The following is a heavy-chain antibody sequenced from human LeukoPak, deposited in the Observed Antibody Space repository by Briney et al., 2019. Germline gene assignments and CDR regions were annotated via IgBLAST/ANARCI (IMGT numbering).Heavy chain of an antibody. D-gene: IGHD3-3*01. Sequence: ASVKVSCKISGYSLTDSPIHWVRQAPGRGLEWMGGFDPEDGETYYAQIFQGRVTMTEDRDTDTAYMELNSLTSEDTAMYYCATPDRVGMECLPFAWFFDFWGRGTLVSVSP. CDR1: GYSLTDSP. CDR2: FDPEDGET. J-gene: IGHJ2*01. V-gene: IGHV1-24*01. CDR3: ATPDRVGMECLPFAWFFDF.